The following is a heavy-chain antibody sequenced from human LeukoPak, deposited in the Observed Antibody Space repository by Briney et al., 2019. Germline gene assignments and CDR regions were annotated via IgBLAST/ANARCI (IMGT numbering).Heavy chain of an antibody. J-gene: IGHJ4*02. D-gene: IGHD2-15*01. Sequence: GEFLKISCKGSGYSFTTYWIGWVRPMPGKGLEWMGIIYPGDSDTRYSPSFQGQVTISADRSNTTSYLQWNSLKASDTAMYYCARHRDHSGSRYFDYWGQGTLVTVSP. CDR1: GYSFTTYW. CDR2: IYPGDSDT. CDR3: ARHRDHSGSRYFDY. V-gene: IGHV5-51*01.